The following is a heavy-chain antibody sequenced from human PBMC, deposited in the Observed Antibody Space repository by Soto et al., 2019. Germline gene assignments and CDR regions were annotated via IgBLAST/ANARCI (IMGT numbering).Heavy chain of an antibody. J-gene: IGHJ6*02. CDR1: GFIFSNAW. D-gene: IGHD2-2*02. CDR2: IKSKTDGGTT. Sequence: EAQLVESGGGLVKPGGSLRLSCAASGFIFSNAWMNWVRQAPGKGLEWVGRIKSKTDGGTTNYAAPVKGRFTISRDDSRYTLYLQLNSLKTEDTAVYYCTSARPESDLDEAYYGMHVWGHGTTVTVSS. V-gene: IGHV3-15*07. CDR3: TSARPESDLDEAYYGMHV.